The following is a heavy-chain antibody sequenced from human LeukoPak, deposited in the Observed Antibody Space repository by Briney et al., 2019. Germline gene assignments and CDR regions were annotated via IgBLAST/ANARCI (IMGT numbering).Heavy chain of an antibody. CDR3: ARGRGPKDY. D-gene: IGHD3-10*01. V-gene: IGHV3-53*01. CDR2: LYTNGPT. Sequence: GGSLRLSCAASGFTVSNYYMSWVRQAPGKGLEWLSVLYTNGPTYYAESVKGRFTISRDNSKNMVYLQMNSLRAEDTAVYYCARGRGPKDYWGQGTLVTVSS. CDR1: GFTVSNYY. J-gene: IGHJ4*02.